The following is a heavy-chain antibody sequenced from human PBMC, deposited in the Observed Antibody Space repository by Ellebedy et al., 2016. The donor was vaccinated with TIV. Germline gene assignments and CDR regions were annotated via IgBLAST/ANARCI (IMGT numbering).Heavy chain of an antibody. D-gene: IGHD3-3*01. J-gene: IGHJ5*02. CDR1: GGSISSYY. Sequence: SETLSLXXTVSGGSISSYYWSWIRQPPGKGLEWIGYIYYSGSTNYNPSLKSRVTISVDTSKNQFSLKLSSVTAADTAVYYCARAPGPTYYDFWSGSRGWFDPWGQGTLVTVSS. CDR3: ARAPGPTYYDFWSGSRGWFDP. CDR2: IYYSGST. V-gene: IGHV4-59*01.